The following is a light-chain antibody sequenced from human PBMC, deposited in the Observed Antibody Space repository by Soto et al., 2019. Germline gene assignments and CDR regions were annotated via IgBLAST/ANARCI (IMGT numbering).Light chain of an antibody. CDR2: DVS. CDR3: SSYTSSGSYV. J-gene: IGLJ1*01. Sequence: QSVLTQPPSVSGSPGQSIAISCTGTSSDVGGYNYVSWYQQHPGKAPELLIYDVSNRPSGVSNRFSGSKSGNTASLTISGLKAEDEADFYCSSYTSSGSYVFGTGTKLTVL. CDR1: SSDVGGYNY. V-gene: IGLV2-14*03.